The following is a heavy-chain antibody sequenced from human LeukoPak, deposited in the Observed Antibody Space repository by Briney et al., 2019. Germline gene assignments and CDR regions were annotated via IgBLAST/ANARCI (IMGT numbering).Heavy chain of an antibody. V-gene: IGHV4-34*01. CDR3: ARGRAVVVPAADYYYYYGMDV. CDR2: INHSGST. D-gene: IGHD2-2*01. J-gene: IGHJ6*02. CDR1: GGSFSGYY. Sequence: PSETLSLTCAVYGGSFSGYYWSWIRQPPGKGLEWIGEINHSGSTNYNPSLKSRVTISVDTSKNQFSLKLSSVTAADTAVYYCARGRAVVVPAADYYYYYGMDVWGQGTTVTVSS.